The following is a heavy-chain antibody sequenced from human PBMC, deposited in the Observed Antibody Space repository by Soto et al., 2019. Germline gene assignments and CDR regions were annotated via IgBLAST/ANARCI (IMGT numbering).Heavy chain of an antibody. J-gene: IGHJ4*02. CDR1: GFTFSSYA. D-gene: IGHD6-19*01. Sequence: GGSLRLSCAASGFTFSSYAMHWVRQAPGKGLEWVAVISYDGSNKYYADSVKGRFTISRDNSKNTLYLQMNSLRAEDTAVYYCARQIAVAGTFFVAGADYWGQGTLVTVSS. CDR2: ISYDGSNK. CDR3: ARQIAVAGTFFVAGADY. V-gene: IGHV3-30-3*01.